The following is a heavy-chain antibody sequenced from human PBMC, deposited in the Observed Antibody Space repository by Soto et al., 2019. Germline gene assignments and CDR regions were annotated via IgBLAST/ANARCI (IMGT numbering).Heavy chain of an antibody. CDR2: IYYSGST. CDR1: GGSISSYY. Sequence: PSETLSLTCTVSGGSISSYYWSWIRQPPGKGLEWIGYIYYSGSTNYNPSLKSRVTISVDTSKNQFSLKLSSVTAADTAVYYCARGPYSSSWVDSWGQGTLVTVSS. D-gene: IGHD6-13*01. J-gene: IGHJ4*02. CDR3: ARGPYSSSWVDS. V-gene: IGHV4-59*12.